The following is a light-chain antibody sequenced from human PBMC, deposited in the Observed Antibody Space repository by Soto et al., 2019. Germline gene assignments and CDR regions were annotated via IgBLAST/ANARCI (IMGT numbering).Light chain of an antibody. CDR1: QSISSW. CDR2: KAS. CDR3: QQYNNYSYT. Sequence: DIQMTQSPSTLSASVGNRFTITCRASQSISSWLAWYQQKPGKAPKLLIYKASSLESGVPSRFSGSGSGTEFTLTISSLQPDDFAAYHCQQYNNYSYTFGQGTKLEIK. J-gene: IGKJ2*01. V-gene: IGKV1-5*03.